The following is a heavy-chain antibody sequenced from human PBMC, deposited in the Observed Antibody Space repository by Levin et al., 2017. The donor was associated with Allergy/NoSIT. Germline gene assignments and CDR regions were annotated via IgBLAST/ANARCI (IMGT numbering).Heavy chain of an antibody. V-gene: IGHV3-74*01. CDR1: GFTFSSYW. CDR3: ASEPDLYYYGMDV. CDR2: INSDGSST. J-gene: IGHJ6*02. Sequence: GESLKISCAASGFTFSSYWMHWVRQAPGKGLVWVSRINSDGSSTSYADSVKGRFTISRDNAKNTLYLQMNSLRAEDTAVYYCASEPDLYYYGMDVWGQGTTVTVSS.